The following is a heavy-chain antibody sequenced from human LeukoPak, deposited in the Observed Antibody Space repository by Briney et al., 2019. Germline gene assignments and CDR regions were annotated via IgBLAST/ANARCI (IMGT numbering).Heavy chain of an antibody. CDR3: AKVGNLNTFDY. CDR1: GYLFTSSA. V-gene: IGHV1-3*01. D-gene: IGHD1-14*01. J-gene: IGHJ4*02. CDR2: INAGNGNT. Sequence: ASLKASCKASGYLFTSSAIHWVRQSPGQRLEWMGWINAGNGNTKYSQKFQGRVTITRDTSATTAYMELSSLRSEDTAVYYCAKVGNLNTFDYWGQGTLVTVSS.